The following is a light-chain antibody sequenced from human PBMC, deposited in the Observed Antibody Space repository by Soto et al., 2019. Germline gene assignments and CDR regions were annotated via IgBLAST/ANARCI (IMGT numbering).Light chain of an antibody. CDR3: QQYGSSPRT. J-gene: IGKJ1*01. CDR2: GAS. Sequence: EIVLTQSPGTLSLSPGERATLSCRASQSVSTSYLAWYQQKPGQAPRLLIYGASSRATGIPERFSGSGSGTDFTLTSSRLEAEDFAVYYCQQYGSSPRTFGQGTKVEIK. CDR1: QSVSTSY. V-gene: IGKV3-20*01.